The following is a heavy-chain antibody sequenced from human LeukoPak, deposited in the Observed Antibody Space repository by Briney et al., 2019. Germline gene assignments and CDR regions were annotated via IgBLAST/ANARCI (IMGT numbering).Heavy chain of an antibody. Sequence: PGGSLRLSFAASGFTFSSYSMNWVRQAPGKGLEWVSYISSSSSTIYYADSVKGRFTISRDNAKNSLYLQMNSLRAEDTAVYYCARILPRQYRPPYYYYMDVWGKGTTVTVSS. J-gene: IGHJ6*03. CDR1: GFTFSSYS. V-gene: IGHV3-48*01. D-gene: IGHD4-11*01. CDR2: ISSSSSTI. CDR3: ARILPRQYRPPYYYYMDV.